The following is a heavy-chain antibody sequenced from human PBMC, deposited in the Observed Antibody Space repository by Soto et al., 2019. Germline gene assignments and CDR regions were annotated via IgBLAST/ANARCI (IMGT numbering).Heavy chain of an antibody. J-gene: IGHJ4*02. CDR2: ISGSGGST. D-gene: IGHD6-13*01. Sequence: GGSLRLSCAASGFTFSSYAMSWVRQAPGKGLEWVSAISGSGGSTYYADSVKGRFTIPRDNSKNTLYLQMNSLRAEDTAVYYCAKGMDAIAAAGQIDYWGQGTLVTVSS. CDR3: AKGMDAIAAAGQIDY. V-gene: IGHV3-23*01. CDR1: GFTFSSYA.